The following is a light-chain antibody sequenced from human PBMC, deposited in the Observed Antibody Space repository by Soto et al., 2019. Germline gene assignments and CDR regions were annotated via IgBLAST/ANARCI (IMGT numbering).Light chain of an antibody. J-gene: IGLJ2*01. CDR1: RSDVGGYNY. CDR3: SSYAGSSIYVV. Sequence: QPVRTNPASVLGSPGQSITFSCTGTRSDVGGYNYVSWYQQHPGKAPKFMLYEGNKRPSGVSNRFSASKSGNTASLTISGLQADDEADYYCSSYAGSSIYVVFGGGTKVTVL. V-gene: IGLV2-23*01. CDR2: EGN.